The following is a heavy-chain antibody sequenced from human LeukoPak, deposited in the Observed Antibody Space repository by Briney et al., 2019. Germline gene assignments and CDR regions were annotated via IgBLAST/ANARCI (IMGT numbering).Heavy chain of an antibody. D-gene: IGHD6-13*01. CDR2: IYYSGST. V-gene: IGHV4-39*01. CDR1: GGSISSSSYY. Sequence: SETLSLTCTVSGGSISSSSYYWGWIRQPPGKGLEWIGSIYYSGSTYHNPSLKSRVTISVDTSKNQFSLKLSSVTAADTAVYYCARLGDSRPLDYWGQGTLVTVSS. J-gene: IGHJ4*02. CDR3: ARLGDSRPLDY.